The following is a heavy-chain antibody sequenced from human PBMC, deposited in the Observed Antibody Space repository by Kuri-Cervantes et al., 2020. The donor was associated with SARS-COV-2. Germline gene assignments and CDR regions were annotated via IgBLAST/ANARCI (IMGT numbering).Heavy chain of an antibody. CDR1: GFTFSDHY. CDR3: ARATGFKIIAVAGTGDYYYGMDV. CDR2: TRNKANSYTP. Sequence: GESLKISCAVSGFTFSDHYMDWVRQAPGKGLEWVGRTRNKANSYTPEYAASVKGRFIISRDDSKNSLYLQMNSLRAEDTAVYYCARATGFKIIAVAGTGDYYYGMDVWGQGTTVTGYS. J-gene: IGHJ6*01. V-gene: IGHV3-72*01. D-gene: IGHD6-19*01.